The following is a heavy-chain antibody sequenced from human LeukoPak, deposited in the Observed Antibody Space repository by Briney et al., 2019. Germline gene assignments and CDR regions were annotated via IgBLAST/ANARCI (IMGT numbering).Heavy chain of an antibody. V-gene: IGHV4-39*01. J-gene: IGHJ4*02. Sequence: SETLSLTCAVSGGSITTTDFDWAWIPQPPGQGFEWIPTISSSGKAYYYPSLMSRVTISVDTSKNQFSLDVTSVTAADTGLFYCARFKGGTGFDYWGRGILVIVS. CDR1: GGSITTTDFD. CDR3: ARFKGGTGFDY. D-gene: IGHD1-26*01. CDR2: ISSSGKA.